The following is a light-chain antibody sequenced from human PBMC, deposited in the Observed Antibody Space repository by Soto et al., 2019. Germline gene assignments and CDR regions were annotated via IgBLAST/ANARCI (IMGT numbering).Light chain of an antibody. CDR1: SSNVGGGYD. Sequence: QSVLTQPPSVSGAPGQRVIISCTGSSSNVGGGYDVHWYQQFPGTAPKLLISGTTNRPSGIPDRFSGSKSGTXXXLAITGLQAEDEADYYCQSYDSSLTTYVFGTGXXXTVL. V-gene: IGLV1-40*01. CDR2: GTT. J-gene: IGLJ1*01. CDR3: QSYDSSLTTYV.